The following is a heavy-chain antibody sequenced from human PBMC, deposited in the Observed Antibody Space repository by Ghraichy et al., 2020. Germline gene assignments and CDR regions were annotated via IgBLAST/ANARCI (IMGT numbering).Heavy chain of an antibody. Sequence: GGSLRLSCAASGFTFDDYAMHWVRQAPGKGLEWVSLISWDGGSTYYADSVKGRFTISRDNSKNSLYLQMNSLRAEDTALYYCAKDSSGYYYVSWYFDLWGRGTLVTVSS. CDR3: AKDSSGYYYVSWYFDL. CDR1: GFTFDDYA. CDR2: ISWDGGST. V-gene: IGHV3-43D*04. J-gene: IGHJ2*01. D-gene: IGHD3-22*01.